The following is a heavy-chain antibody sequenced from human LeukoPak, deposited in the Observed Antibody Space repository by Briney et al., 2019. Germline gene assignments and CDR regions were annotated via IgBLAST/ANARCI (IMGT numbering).Heavy chain of an antibody. CDR2: INHSGST. CDR3: AKMTIHGDSVL. Sequence: PSETLSLTCAVYGGSFSGYYWSWIRQPPGKGLEWIGEINHSGSTNYNPSLKSRVTISVDTSKNQFSLTLTSVTAADTAVYYCAKMTIHGDSVLWDQGRLVTVSS. D-gene: IGHD4-17*01. CDR1: GGSFSGYY. V-gene: IGHV4-34*01. J-gene: IGHJ4*02.